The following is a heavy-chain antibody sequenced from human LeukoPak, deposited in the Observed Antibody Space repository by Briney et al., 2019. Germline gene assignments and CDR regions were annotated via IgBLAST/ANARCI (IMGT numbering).Heavy chain of an antibody. CDR2: ISSSGSTI. Sequence: PGGSLRLSCAASGFTFSDYYMSWIRQAPGKGLEWVSYISSSGSTIYYADSVKGRFTISRDNAKNSLYLQMNSLRAEDTAVYYCARDRPGRYCSTISCYSASPFDPWGQGTLVTVSS. CDR1: GFTFSDYY. D-gene: IGHD2-2*02. V-gene: IGHV3-11*04. J-gene: IGHJ5*02. CDR3: ARDRPGRYCSTISCYSASPFDP.